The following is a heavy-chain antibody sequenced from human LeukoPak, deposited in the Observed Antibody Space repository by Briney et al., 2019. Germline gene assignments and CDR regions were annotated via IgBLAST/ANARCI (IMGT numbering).Heavy chain of an antibody. CDR3: ARRRTLNWFDP. CDR2: INPNSGGT. Sequence: VASVKVSCKASEYTFTGYYIHWVRQAPGQGLEWMGRINPNSGGTNYAQKFQDRVTMTRDTSISTAYMELSRLRSDDTAVYYCARRRTLNWFDPWGQGTLVTVSS. V-gene: IGHV1-2*06. D-gene: IGHD1-14*01. J-gene: IGHJ5*02. CDR1: EYTFTGYY.